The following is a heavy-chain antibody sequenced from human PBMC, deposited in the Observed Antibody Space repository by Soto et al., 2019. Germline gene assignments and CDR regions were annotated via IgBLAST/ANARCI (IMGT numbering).Heavy chain of an antibody. Sequence: GESLKISCAASGFTFSSYAMSWVRQAPGKGLEWVSAISGSGGSTYYADSVKGRFTISRDNSKNTLYLQMNSLRAEDTAVYYCAKPLGSGSYYSGGNYFDYWGQGTLVTVSS. V-gene: IGHV3-23*01. D-gene: IGHD3-10*01. J-gene: IGHJ4*02. CDR1: GFTFSSYA. CDR3: AKPLGSGSYYSGGNYFDY. CDR2: ISGSGGST.